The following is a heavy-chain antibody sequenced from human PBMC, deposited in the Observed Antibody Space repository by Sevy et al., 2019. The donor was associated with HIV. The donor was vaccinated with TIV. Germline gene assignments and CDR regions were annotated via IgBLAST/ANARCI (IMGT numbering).Heavy chain of an antibody. Sequence: SETLSLTCAVYGGSFSGYYWSWIRQPPGKGLEWIGEINHSGSTNYNPSLKSRVTISVDTSKNQFSLKLSSVTAADTAVYYCARGRGDCSGGSCYYYHYYMDVWGKGTTVTVSS. CDR2: INHSGST. CDR3: ARGRGDCSGGSCYYYHYYMDV. D-gene: IGHD2-15*01. CDR1: GGSFSGYY. J-gene: IGHJ6*03. V-gene: IGHV4-34*01.